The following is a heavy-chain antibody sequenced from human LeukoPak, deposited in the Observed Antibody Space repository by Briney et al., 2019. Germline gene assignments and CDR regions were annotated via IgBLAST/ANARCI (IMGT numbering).Heavy chain of an antibody. CDR2: ISGSGGST. D-gene: IGHD1-26*01. V-gene: IGHV3-23*01. Sequence: HPGGSLRLSCAASGFTFSSYWMHWVRQAPGKGLVWVSAISGSGGSTYYADSVKGRFTISRDNSKNTLYLQMNSLRAEDTAVYYCAKQWELATNDFDYWGQGTLVTVSS. CDR3: AKQWELATNDFDY. CDR1: GFTFSSYW. J-gene: IGHJ4*02.